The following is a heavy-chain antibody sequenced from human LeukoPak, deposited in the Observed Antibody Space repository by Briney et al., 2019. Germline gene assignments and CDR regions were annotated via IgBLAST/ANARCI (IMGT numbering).Heavy chain of an antibody. CDR3: ARSADVDSSGWYDY. Sequence: EASVKDSCKASGYTFTSYGISWVRQAPGQGLEWMGWISAYNGNTNYAQKLQGRVTMTTDTSTSTAYMELRSLRSDDTAVYYCARSADVDSSGWYDYWGQGTLVTVSS. CDR1: GYTFTSYG. V-gene: IGHV1-18*01. D-gene: IGHD6-19*01. CDR2: ISAYNGNT. J-gene: IGHJ4*02.